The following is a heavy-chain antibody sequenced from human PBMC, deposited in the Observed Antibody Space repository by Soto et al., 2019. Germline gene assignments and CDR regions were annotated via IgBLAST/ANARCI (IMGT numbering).Heavy chain of an antibody. CDR1: GGTFSSYA. CDR3: ARRGYLEWLLSAPDYYYGMDV. V-gene: IGHV1-69*13. Sequence: ASVKVSCKASGGTFSSYAISWVRQAPGQGLEGMGGIIPIFGTANYAQKFQGRVTITADESTSTAYMELSSLRSEDTAVYYCARRGYLEWLLSAPDYYYGMDVWGQGTTVTVSS. J-gene: IGHJ6*02. D-gene: IGHD3-3*01. CDR2: IIPIFGTA.